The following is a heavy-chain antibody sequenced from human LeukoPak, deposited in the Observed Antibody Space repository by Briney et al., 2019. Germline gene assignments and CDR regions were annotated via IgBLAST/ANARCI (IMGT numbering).Heavy chain of an antibody. V-gene: IGHV1-69*13. CDR3: ARDYYGSGNPYGMDV. Sequence: SVTVSCKASGGTFSSYAISWVRQAPGQGLEWMGGIIPIFGTANYAQKFQGRVTITADESTSTAYMELSSLRSEDTAVYYCARDYYGSGNPYGMDVWAKGPRSPSP. CDR2: IIPIFGTA. J-gene: IGHJ6*02. D-gene: IGHD3-10*01. CDR1: GGTFSSYA.